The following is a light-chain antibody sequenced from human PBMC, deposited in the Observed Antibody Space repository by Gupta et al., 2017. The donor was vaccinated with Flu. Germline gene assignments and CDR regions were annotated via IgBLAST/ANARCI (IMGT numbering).Light chain of an antibody. J-gene: IGLJ1*01. V-gene: IGLV1-44*01. CDR1: SSNIGGNT. CDR3: AEWADGMNGYV. Sequence: SVLSQPPSASRTPGQRVIISCSGSSSNIGGNTVNCYQHLPGTAPTLLIFSDNRRPSGVPARFSCYTSGTSAFPDTSGLESEDEADDYCAEWADGMNGYVFGTGTKVTVL. CDR2: SDN.